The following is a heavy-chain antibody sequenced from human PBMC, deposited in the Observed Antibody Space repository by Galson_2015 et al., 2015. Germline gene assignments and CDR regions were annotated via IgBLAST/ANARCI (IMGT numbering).Heavy chain of an antibody. D-gene: IGHD3-10*01. Sequence: SLRLSCAASGFTFNSYAMHWVRQAPGKGLEWVAVISHDGRNKYYADSVKGRFTISRDNSKNTLYLQMNSLRAEDTAVYYCGRGAMVRGVSAPPLYWGQGTLVTVSS. J-gene: IGHJ4*02. CDR1: GFTFNSYA. V-gene: IGHV3-30*04. CDR2: ISHDGRNK. CDR3: GRGAMVRGVSAPPLY.